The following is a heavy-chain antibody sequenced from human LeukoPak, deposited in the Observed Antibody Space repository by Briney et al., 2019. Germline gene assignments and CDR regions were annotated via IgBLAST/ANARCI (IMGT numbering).Heavy chain of an antibody. J-gene: IGHJ4*02. V-gene: IGHV4-39*07. CDR1: GGSISSSSYY. CDR2: IYYSGST. CDR3: ARSVGEYQLDY. D-gene: IGHD2-2*01. Sequence: SETLSLTCTVSGGSISSSSYYWGWIRQPPGKGLEWIGSIYYSGSTYYNPSLKSRVTISVDTSKNQFSLKLSSVTAADTAVYYCARSVGEYQLDYWGQGTLVTVSS.